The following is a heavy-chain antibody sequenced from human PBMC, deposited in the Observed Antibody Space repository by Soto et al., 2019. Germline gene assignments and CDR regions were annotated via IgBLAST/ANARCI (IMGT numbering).Heavy chain of an antibody. V-gene: IGHV3-23*01. J-gene: IGHJ6*02. Sequence: GGLRLSCAASGFTFSSYAMSWVRQAPGKGLEWVSSISTSGGSTYYADSVKGRFTISRDNSNNTLYLQMNSLRAEDTAVYYCSLSDRYYGMDVWGLGTTVTVSS. CDR2: ISTSGGST. CDR1: GFTFSSYA. CDR3: SLSDRYYGMDV.